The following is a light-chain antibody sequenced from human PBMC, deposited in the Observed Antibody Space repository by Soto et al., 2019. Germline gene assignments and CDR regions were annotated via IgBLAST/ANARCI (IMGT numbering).Light chain of an antibody. CDR1: SSDIGNYNY. CDR3: SSYAVVYYV. CDR2: GVS. V-gene: IGLV2-14*03. J-gene: IGLJ1*01. Sequence: QSALTQPASVSGSPGQSITISCTGTSSDIGNYNYVSWYQQHPGKAPKLMIFGVSNRPSGVSDRISGSKSGNTASLTISGLQAEEEADYHCSSYAVVYYVFGTGTKLTVL.